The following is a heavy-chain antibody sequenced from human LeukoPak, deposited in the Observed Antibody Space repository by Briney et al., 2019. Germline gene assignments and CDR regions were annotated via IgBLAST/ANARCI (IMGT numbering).Heavy chain of an antibody. CDR1: AGSISSSSYY. D-gene: IGHD6-19*01. Sequence: PSETLSLTCTVSAGSISSSSYYWGWIRQPPGKGLEWIGSIYYSGSTYYNPSLKSRVTISVDTSKNQFSLKLSSVTAADTAVYYCACRIAVAGTLFDYWGQGTLVTVSS. V-gene: IGHV4-39*01. CDR3: ACRIAVAGTLFDY. CDR2: IYYSGST. J-gene: IGHJ4*02.